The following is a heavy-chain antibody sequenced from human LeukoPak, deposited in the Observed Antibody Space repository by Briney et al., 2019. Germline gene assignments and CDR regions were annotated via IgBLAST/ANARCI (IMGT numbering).Heavy chain of an antibody. CDR3: ARIQYSSGWYPDAFDI. J-gene: IGHJ3*02. V-gene: IGHV3-66*01. D-gene: IGHD6-19*01. Sequence: GGSLRLSCAASGLTVSGTYMSWVRQAPGKGLEWVSVIYGGGSTYYADSVKGRFTLSRDNSKNTLYLQMNSLRAEDTAVYYCARIQYSSGWYPDAFDIWGQGTMVTVSS. CDR1: GLTVSGTY. CDR2: IYGGGST.